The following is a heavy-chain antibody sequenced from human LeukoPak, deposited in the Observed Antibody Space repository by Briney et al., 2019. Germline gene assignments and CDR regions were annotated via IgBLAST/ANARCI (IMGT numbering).Heavy chain of an antibody. CDR2: IYYSGST. J-gene: IGHJ4*02. Sequence: SETLSLTCTVSGGSISSSTFYWGWIRQPPGKGLEWIGSIYYSGSTYYNPSLKSRVTISVDTSKNQFSLKLSSVTAADTAVYYCASYGSGSYYKVDYWGQGTLVTVSS. V-gene: IGHV4-39*07. D-gene: IGHD3-10*01. CDR1: GGSISSSTFY. CDR3: ASYGSGSYYKVDY.